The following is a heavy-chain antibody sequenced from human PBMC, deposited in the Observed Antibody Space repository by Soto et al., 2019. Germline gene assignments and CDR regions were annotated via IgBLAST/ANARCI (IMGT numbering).Heavy chain of an antibody. Sequence: EVQLVESGGGLVQPGGSLRLSCEASGFTFRNYDMHWVRQGTGKGLEWVSGISAAGDPDYADSVEGRFTISRENAQNSFFLQMKSLRVGDTAVYYCARTDRDFYGLDVWGQGTTVIGSS. CDR1: GFTFRNYD. CDR2: ISAAGDP. J-gene: IGHJ6*02. CDR3: ARTDRDFYGLDV. V-gene: IGHV3-13*05.